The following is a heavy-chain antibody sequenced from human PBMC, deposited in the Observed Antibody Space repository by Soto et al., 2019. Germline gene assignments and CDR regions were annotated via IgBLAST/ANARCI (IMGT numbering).Heavy chain of an antibody. Sequence: PGGSLRLSCAASGFTFSSYAMHWVRQAPGKGLEWVAVISYDGSNKYYADSVKGRFTISRDNSKNTLYLQMNSLRAEDTAAYYCARDLIKYGGKSGAFDIWGQGKIVTVSS. CDR1: GFTFSSYA. CDR3: ARDLIKYGGKSGAFDI. V-gene: IGHV3-30-3*01. J-gene: IGHJ3*02. D-gene: IGHD2-15*01. CDR2: ISYDGSNK.